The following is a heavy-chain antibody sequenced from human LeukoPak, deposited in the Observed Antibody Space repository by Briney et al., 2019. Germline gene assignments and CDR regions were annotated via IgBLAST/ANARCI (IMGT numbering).Heavy chain of an antibody. CDR3: ARRISTRRGETCSSTSCYFDY. V-gene: IGHV4-38-2*02. D-gene: IGHD2-2*01. CDR2: IFHSGIT. CDR1: GGSISSGYF. J-gene: IGHJ4*02. Sequence: SETLSLTCTVSGGSISSGYFWAWIRQSPGQGLEWIGSIFHSGITYYNPSLKSRITISVDTSKNQFSLRLSSVTAADTAVYYCARRISTRRGETCSSTSCYFDYWGQGTLVTVSS.